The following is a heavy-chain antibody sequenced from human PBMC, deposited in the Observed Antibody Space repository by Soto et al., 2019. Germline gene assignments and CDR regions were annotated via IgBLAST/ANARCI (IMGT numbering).Heavy chain of an antibody. J-gene: IGHJ4*02. CDR3: AKSGYSGYDYFDY. CDR2: IYYSGST. V-gene: IGHV4-39*01. Sequence: SETLSLTCTVSCGSISSSSYYWGWIRQPPGKGLEWIGSIYYSGSTYYNPSLKSRVTISVDTSKNQFSLKLSSVTAADTAVYYCAKSGYSGYDYFDYWGQGTLVTVSS. D-gene: IGHD5-12*01. CDR1: CGSISSSSYY.